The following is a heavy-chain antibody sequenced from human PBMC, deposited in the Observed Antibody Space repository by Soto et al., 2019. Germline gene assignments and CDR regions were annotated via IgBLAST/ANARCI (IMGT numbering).Heavy chain of an antibody. J-gene: IGHJ5*02. V-gene: IGHV3-23*01. D-gene: IGHD2-2*01. CDR3: ARVPDR. Sequence: GGSLRLSCTASGFTFSDYVMSWVRQAPGRGLEWVSAISGGGSSTFYADSVKGRFVISRDNSKNTIHLQLDSSVTAADTAVYYCARVPDRWGQGTLVTVSS. CDR1: GFTFSDYV. CDR2: ISGGGSST.